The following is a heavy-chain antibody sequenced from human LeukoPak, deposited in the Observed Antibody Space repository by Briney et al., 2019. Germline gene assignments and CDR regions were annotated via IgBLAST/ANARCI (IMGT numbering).Heavy chain of an antibody. CDR2: ISAYNGNT. Sequence: ASVKVSCKASGYTFTSYGISWVRQAPGQGLEWMGWISAYNGNTNYAQKLQGRVTMTTDTSTSTAYMELRSLRSDDTAVYYCARAQWYYDILTGYGWFDPWGQGTLVTVSS. CDR1: GYTFTSYG. D-gene: IGHD3-9*01. V-gene: IGHV1-18*01. CDR3: ARAQWYYDILTGYGWFDP. J-gene: IGHJ5*02.